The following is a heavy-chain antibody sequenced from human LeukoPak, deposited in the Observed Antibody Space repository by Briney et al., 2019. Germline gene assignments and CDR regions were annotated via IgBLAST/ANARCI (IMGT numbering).Heavy chain of an antibody. CDR3: ARPLYHGSGTF. D-gene: IGHD3-10*01. CDR1: GFTFSSYA. CDR2: ISYDGSNK. Sequence: PGGSLRLSCAASGFTFSSYAMHWVRQAPGKGLEWVAVISYDGSNKYYADSVKGRFTISRDNSKNTLYLQMNSLRAEDTAVYYCARPLYHGSGTFWGQGTLVTVSS. V-gene: IGHV3-30*04. J-gene: IGHJ4*02.